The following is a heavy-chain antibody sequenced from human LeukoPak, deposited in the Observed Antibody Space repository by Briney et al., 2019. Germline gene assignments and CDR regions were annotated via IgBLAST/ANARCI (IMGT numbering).Heavy chain of an antibody. V-gene: IGHV3-21*01. CDR3: ARYTSGWNGGTLGYHMDV. D-gene: IGHD6-19*01. CDR2: ISSRSTYI. J-gene: IGHJ6*03. CDR1: GFTFSTYS. Sequence: GALRLSCAASGFTFSTYSMSWVRQAPGKGPEWVSVISSRSTYIYYADSVKGRFTISRDNAKNSLYLQMNSLRAEDTAVYYCARYTSGWNGGTLGYHMDVWGEGTTVTVSS.